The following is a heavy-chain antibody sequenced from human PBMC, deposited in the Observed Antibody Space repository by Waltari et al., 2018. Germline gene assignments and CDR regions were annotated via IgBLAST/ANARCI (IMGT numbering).Heavy chain of an antibody. Sequence: QVQLVESGGGVVQPGRSLRLSCAASGCTFSSYDMHWVRQAPGTGLAWVAFISNDGRNKDYADSGKGRFTIARDKSKNTLYLKMNSLRAEDTAVYYCAKDDYGDYGYDYWCQGTLVTVSS. V-gene: IGHV3-30*18. CDR2: ISNDGRNK. D-gene: IGHD4-17*01. J-gene: IGHJ4*02. CDR1: GCTFSSYD. CDR3: AKDDYGDYGYDY.